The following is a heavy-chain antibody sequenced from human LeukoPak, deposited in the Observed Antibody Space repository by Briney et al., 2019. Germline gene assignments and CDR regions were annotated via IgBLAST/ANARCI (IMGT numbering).Heavy chain of an antibody. CDR3: ARVGRSSGSLPNSYYYMDV. CDR1: GDIFNSYS. CDR2: IIPIFGST. Sequence: ASVKVSCNASGDIFNSYSVSWVRQAPRQGLEWMGGIIPIFGSTNYAQKFQGRVTITTDQSTRTAYMELNSLSSDDTAVYYCARVGRSSGSLPNSYYYMDVWGKGTTVTVSS. J-gene: IGHJ6*03. V-gene: IGHV1-69*05. D-gene: IGHD1-26*01.